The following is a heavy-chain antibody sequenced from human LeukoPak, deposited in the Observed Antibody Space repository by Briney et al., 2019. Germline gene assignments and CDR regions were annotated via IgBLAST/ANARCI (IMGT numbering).Heavy chain of an antibody. J-gene: IGHJ4*02. CDR3: ARDLGSGWLDY. D-gene: IGHD6-19*01. V-gene: IGHV3-13*01. CDR2: IGTAGDT. Sequence: GGSLRLSCAASGFTFSSYDMHWVRQATGKGLEWVSAIGTAGDTYYPGSVKGRFTISRENAKNSLYLRMNSLRAGVTAVYYCARDLGSGWLDYWGQGTLVTVSS. CDR1: GFTFSSYD.